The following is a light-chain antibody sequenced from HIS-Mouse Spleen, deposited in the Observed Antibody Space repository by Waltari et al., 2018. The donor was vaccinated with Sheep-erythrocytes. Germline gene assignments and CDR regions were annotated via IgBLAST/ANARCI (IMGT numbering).Light chain of an antibody. Sequence: SYELTQPPSVSVSPGQTASITCSGDKLGDKYACWYQQKPGQSPVLVIYQDSKRPSGSPERFSGSNSGNTATLTISGTQAMDEADYYCQAWDSSTAWVFGRGTKLTVL. J-gene: IGLJ3*02. CDR3: QAWDSSTAWV. CDR1: KLGDKY. CDR2: QDS. V-gene: IGLV3-1*01.